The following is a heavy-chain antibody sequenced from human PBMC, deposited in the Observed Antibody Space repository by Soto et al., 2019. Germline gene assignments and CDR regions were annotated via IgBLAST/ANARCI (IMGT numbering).Heavy chain of an antibody. V-gene: IGHV4-31*03. D-gene: IGHD4-17*01. J-gene: IGHJ4*02. CDR3: ARDSMTTSYFDY. Sequence: SETLSLTCTVSGGSISSGGYYWSWIRQHPGKGLEWIGYIYYSGSTYYNPSLKSRVTISVDTSKNQFSLKLSSVTAAGTAVYYCARDSMTTSYFDYWGQGTLVTVSS. CDR2: IYYSGST. CDR1: GGSISSGGYY.